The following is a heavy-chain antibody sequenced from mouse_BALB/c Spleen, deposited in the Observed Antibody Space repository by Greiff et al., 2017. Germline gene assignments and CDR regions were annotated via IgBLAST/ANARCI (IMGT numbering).Heavy chain of an antibody. J-gene: IGHJ4*01. D-gene: IGHD1-2*01. Sequence: EVQRVESGPSLVKPSQTLSLTCSVTGDSITSGYWNWIRKFPGNKLEYMGYISYSGSTYYNPSLKSRISITRDTSKNQYYLQLNSVTTEDTATYYCARYPITTGAMDYWGQGTSVTVSS. V-gene: IGHV3-8*02. CDR3: ARYPITTGAMDY. CDR2: ISYSGST. CDR1: GDSITSGY.